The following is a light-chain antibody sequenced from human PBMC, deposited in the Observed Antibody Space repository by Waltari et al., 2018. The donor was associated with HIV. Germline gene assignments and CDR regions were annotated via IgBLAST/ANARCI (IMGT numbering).Light chain of an antibody. CDR2: ESS. CDR1: QSLLFSDGKTY. Sequence: DIVMTQTPLSLSVTPGQPASISCKSSQSLLFSDGKTYLSWYMHKPGQTPQRLIYESSNRCSGVPDRFSGSGSGTDFTLKISRVEADDVGVYYCMQSRQVPLTFGGGTKVEIK. J-gene: IGKJ4*01. V-gene: IGKV2D-29*01. CDR3: MQSRQVPLT.